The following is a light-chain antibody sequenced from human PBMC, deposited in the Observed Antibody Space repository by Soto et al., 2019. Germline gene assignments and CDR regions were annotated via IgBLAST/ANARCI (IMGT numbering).Light chain of an antibody. J-gene: IGLJ3*02. CDR1: SSNIGNNY. CDR3: GTWDNSLSAWV. Sequence: QSVLTQPPSVSAAPGQKITISCSGSSSNIGNNYVSWYQQFPGTAPQLLIYDNNKRPSGIPDRFSGSKSGTSATLGITGLQTGDEADYYCGTWDNSLSAWVFGGGTKLTVL. CDR2: DNN. V-gene: IGLV1-51*01.